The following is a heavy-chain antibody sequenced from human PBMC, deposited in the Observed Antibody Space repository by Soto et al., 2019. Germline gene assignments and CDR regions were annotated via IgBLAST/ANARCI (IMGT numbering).Heavy chain of an antibody. CDR3: ASGVFGLVSPVIGGY. Sequence: GGSLRLSCAASGFTFSSYSMNWVRQAPGKGLEWVSSISRTSNYIYYTDSVKGRFTISRDNAKNSIYLQMNSLRAEDTATYYCASGVFGLVSPVIGGYWGQGTLVTVSS. CDR1: GFTFSSYS. V-gene: IGHV3-21*01. J-gene: IGHJ4*02. CDR2: ISRTSNYI. D-gene: IGHD3-3*01.